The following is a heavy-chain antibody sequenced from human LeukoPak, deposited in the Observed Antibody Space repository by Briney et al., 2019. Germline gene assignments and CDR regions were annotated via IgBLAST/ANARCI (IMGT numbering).Heavy chain of an antibody. Sequence: PGGSLRLSCAASGFTFDDYAMHWVRQAPGKGLEWVAVISYDGSNKYYADSAKGRFTISRDKSKNTLYLQMNSLRTEDTAVYYCARDLPIYCSSTTCYAVGDYWGQGTLVTVSS. CDR2: ISYDGSNK. CDR1: GFTFDDYA. V-gene: IGHV3-30-3*01. J-gene: IGHJ4*02. D-gene: IGHD2-2*01. CDR3: ARDLPIYCSSTTCYAVGDY.